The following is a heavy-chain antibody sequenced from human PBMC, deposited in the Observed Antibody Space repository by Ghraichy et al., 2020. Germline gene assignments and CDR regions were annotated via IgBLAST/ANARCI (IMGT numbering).Heavy chain of an antibody. Sequence: GESLNISCAASGFTVSNHGIHWVRQAPGKGLEWVAVISNDGSRNWYADSVKGRFIISRDNSRNTMYLQMDSLRTEDTAVYYCARDLRSSPKYYGMDVWGQGTSVTVSS. CDR2: ISNDGSRN. D-gene: IGHD2-2*01. V-gene: IGHV3-30*03. CDR3: ARDLRSSPKYYGMDV. CDR1: GFTVSNHG. J-gene: IGHJ6*02.